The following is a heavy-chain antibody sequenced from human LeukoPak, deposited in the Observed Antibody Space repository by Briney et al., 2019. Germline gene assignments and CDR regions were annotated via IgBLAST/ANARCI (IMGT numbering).Heavy chain of an antibody. J-gene: IGHJ1*01. D-gene: IGHD3-22*01. CDR3: ARGPIPMYYYDSSGYYFLY. Sequence: SETLSLTCTVSGGSVSSGSYYWSWIRQPPGKGLEWIGEINHSGSTNYNPSLKSRVTISVDTSKNQFSLKLSSVTAADTAVYYCARGPIPMYYYDSSGYYFLYWGQGTLVTVSS. V-gene: IGHV4-61*01. CDR2: INHSGST. CDR1: GGSVSSGSYY.